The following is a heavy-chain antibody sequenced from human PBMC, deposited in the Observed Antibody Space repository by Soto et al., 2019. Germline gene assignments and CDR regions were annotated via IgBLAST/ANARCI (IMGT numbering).Heavy chain of an antibody. J-gene: IGHJ3*02. D-gene: IGHD1-7*01. Sequence: GESLKISCKGSGYSFTSYWIGWVRQMPGKGLEWMGIIYPGDSDTRYSPSFQGQVTISADKSISTAYLQWSSLKASDTAMYYRARRGITGTTQPGNAFDIWGQGTMVTVSS. CDR3: ARRGITGTTQPGNAFDI. CDR2: IYPGDSDT. CDR1: GYSFTSYW. V-gene: IGHV5-51*01.